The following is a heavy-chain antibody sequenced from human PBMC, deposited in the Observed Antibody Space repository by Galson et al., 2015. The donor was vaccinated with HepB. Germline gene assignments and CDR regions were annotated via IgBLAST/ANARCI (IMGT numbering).Heavy chain of an antibody. V-gene: IGHV4-59*01. CDR2: IYYSGST. D-gene: IGHD4-23*01. CDR1: GGSISNYY. J-gene: IGHJ4*02. Sequence: LSLTCTVSGGSISNYYWSWIRQPPGKGLEWIGNIYYSGSTKYNPSLKSRVTISAVRSKNQFSLKLSSVTAADTAVYYCARDPGGSGNNYYFDYWGQGTLVTVSS. CDR3: ARDPGGSGNNYYFDY.